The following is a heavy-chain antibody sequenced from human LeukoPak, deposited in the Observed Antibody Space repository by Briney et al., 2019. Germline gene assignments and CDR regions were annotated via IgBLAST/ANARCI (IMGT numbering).Heavy chain of an antibody. CDR1: GFTFSSYG. V-gene: IGHV3-33*05. Sequence: XAXSGFTFSSYGXXWVRQAPGKXXXWVAVISYEGSNKYYADSVKGRFTISRDNSKNTLYLQMNRLRAEDTAVYYCAREPRPGQPGDYWGQGTLVTVSS. CDR2: ISYEGSNK. J-gene: IGHJ4*02. D-gene: IGHD3-10*01. CDR3: AREPRPGQPGDY.